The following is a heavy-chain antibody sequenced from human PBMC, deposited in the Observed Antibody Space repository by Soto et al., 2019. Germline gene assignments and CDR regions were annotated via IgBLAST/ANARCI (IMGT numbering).Heavy chain of an antibody. CDR1: GFTFSSYS. CDR3: ARVYFGVLIKGAITRHMDV. CDR2: ISSSSSTI. J-gene: IGHJ6*03. V-gene: IGHV3-48*01. Sequence: EVQLVESGGGLVQPGGSLRLSCAASGFTFSSYSMNWVRQAPGKGLEWVSYISSSSSTIYYADSVKGRFTISRDNAKNSLYLQMNSLRAEDTAVYYCARVYFGVLIKGAITRHMDVWGKGTTVTVSS. D-gene: IGHD3-3*01.